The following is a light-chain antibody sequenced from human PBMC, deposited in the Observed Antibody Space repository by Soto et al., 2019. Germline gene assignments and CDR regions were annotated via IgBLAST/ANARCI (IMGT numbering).Light chain of an antibody. CDR2: DAS. CDR1: QDISNY. V-gene: IGKV1-33*01. CDR3: QQYDNLPVT. Sequence: DIQMTQSPSSLSASVGDRVTITCQASQDISNYLNWYQQKPGKAPKLLIYDASNLETGGPSRFSGSGSGTDFTFTISSLQSEDIATYYCQQYDNLPVTFGPGTKVDIK. J-gene: IGKJ3*01.